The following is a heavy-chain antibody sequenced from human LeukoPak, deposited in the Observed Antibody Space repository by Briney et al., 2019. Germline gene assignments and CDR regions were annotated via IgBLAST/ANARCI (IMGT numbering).Heavy chain of an antibody. CDR2: MNPNSGNT. CDR3: ARGPQGCSGGSCYSLYYYYYMDV. J-gene: IGHJ6*03. V-gene: IGHV1-8*01. Sequence: GASVKVSCKASGYTFTSYDINWVRQATGQGLEWMGWMNPNSGNTGYAQKFQGRVTTTRNTSISTAYMELSSLRSEDTAVYYCARGPQGCSGGSCYSLYYYYYMDVWGKGTTVTISS. D-gene: IGHD2-15*01. CDR1: GYTFTSYD.